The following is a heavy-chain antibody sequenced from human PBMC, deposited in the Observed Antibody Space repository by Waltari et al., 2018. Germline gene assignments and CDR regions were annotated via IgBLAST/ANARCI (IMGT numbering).Heavy chain of an antibody. Sequence: QLQLQESGPGLVKPSETLSLTCTVSGGSISSSSYYWGWIRQPPGKGLEWIGSIYYSGSTYYNPSLKSRVTISVDTSKNQFSLKLSSVTAADTAVYYCARDHASPIFGVVIGDYYYYGMDVWGQGTTVTVSS. V-gene: IGHV4-39*07. CDR1: GGSISSSSYY. J-gene: IGHJ6*02. CDR3: ARDHASPIFGVVIGDYYYYGMDV. CDR2: IYYSGST. D-gene: IGHD3-3*01.